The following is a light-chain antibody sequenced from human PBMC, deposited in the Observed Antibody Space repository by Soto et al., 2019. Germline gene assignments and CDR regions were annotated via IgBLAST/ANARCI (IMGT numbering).Light chain of an antibody. CDR1: QSVSSSY. J-gene: IGKJ2*01. Sequence: EILLTQSPGTLSLSPGERSTLSCRASQSVSSSYLAWYQQKPGQAPRLLIYGASTRATAIPARLSGNRSGTDFTRTSSRLEPEDFALYYCQLYDSSSYPYTFGQGTQVDIK. CDR3: QLYDSSSYPYT. CDR2: GAS. V-gene: IGKV3-20*01.